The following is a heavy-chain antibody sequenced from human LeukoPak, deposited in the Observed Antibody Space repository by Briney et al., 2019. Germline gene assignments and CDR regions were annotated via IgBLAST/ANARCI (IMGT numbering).Heavy chain of an antibody. CDR1: AFSLNAYN. CDR2: ISYTGTYI. CDR3: VRDRGTYRPIDY. J-gene: IGHJ4*02. V-gene: IGHV3-21*01. D-gene: IGHD1-26*01. Sequence: PGGSLRLSCAASAFSLNAYNMNWVRQAPGKGLEWVSSISYTGTYIYYADSVKGRFTISRDNAQNSLYLQMNSLRAEDTTIYYCVRDRGTYRPIDYWGQGTLVAVSS.